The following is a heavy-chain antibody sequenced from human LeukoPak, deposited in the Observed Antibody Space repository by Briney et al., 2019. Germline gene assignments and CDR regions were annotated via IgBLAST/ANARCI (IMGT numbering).Heavy chain of an antibody. CDR1: GYTFSRYW. CDR3: TTDTFGARDS. CDR2: INEDGSST. Sequence: GGSLRLSCAASGYTFSRYWVHWVRQGPGKGLVWVSRINEDGSSTSYAESVRGRFTISRDNAKNTLYLQMNSLRAEDAAVYYCTTDTFGARDSWGQGTLVTVSS. V-gene: IGHV3-74*01. D-gene: IGHD3-10*01. J-gene: IGHJ4*02.